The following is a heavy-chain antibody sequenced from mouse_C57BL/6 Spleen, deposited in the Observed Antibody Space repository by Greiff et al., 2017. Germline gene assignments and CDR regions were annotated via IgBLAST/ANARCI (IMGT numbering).Heavy chain of an antibody. J-gene: IGHJ2*01. D-gene: IGHD2-2*01. CDR2: INPNNGGT. V-gene: IGHV1-26*01. Sequence: VKQSHGKSLEWIGDINPNNGGTSYNQKFKGKATLTVDKSSSTAYMELRSLTSEDSAVYYCARWLRSDYWGQGTTLTVSS. CDR3: ARWLRSDY.